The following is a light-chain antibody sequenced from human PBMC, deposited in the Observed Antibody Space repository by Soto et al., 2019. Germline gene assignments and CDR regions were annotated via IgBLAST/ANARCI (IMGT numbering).Light chain of an antibody. CDR2: VGNGGIVG. CDR1: SGYSNYK. Sequence: QLVLTQPPSASASLGASVTLTCTLSSGYSNYKVDWYQQRPGKGPRFVMRVGNGGIVGSKGDGIPDRFSVLGSGLNRYLTIKNIQEEDASDYHCGADHGSGSNFVWVFGGGTKLTVL. CDR3: GADHGSGSNFVWV. V-gene: IGLV9-49*01. J-gene: IGLJ3*02.